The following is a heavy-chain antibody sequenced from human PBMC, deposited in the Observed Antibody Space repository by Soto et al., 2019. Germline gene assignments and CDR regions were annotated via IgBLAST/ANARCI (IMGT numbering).Heavy chain of an antibody. Sequence: GGSLRLSCAASGFTFSDHYMDWVRQAPGKGLEWVGRTRNKANSYTTEYAASVKGRFTISRDDSKNSLYLQMNSLKTEDTAVYYCAAAAGRGTINAFEIWGQGTMVTVSS. D-gene: IGHD6-13*01. CDR3: AAAAGRGTINAFEI. CDR1: GFTFSDHY. J-gene: IGHJ3*02. CDR2: TRNKANSYTT. V-gene: IGHV3-72*01.